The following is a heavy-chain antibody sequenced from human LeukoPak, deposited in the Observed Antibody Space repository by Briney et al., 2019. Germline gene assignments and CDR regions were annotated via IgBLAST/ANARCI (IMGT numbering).Heavy chain of an antibody. CDR3: ARGLAVAGTVFWFDP. CDR1: GGSFSGYY. Sequence: AETLSLTCAVYGGSFSGYYWSWIRQPPGKGLEWIGEINHSGSTNYNPSFKSRVTISVDTYKNQFSLKLSSVTAADTAVYYCARGLAVAGTVFWFDPWGQGTLVTVSS. J-gene: IGHJ5*02. D-gene: IGHD6-19*01. CDR2: INHSGST. V-gene: IGHV4-34*01.